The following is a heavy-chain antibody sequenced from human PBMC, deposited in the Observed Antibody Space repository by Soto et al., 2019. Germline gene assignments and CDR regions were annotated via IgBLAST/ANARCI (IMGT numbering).Heavy chain of an antibody. V-gene: IGHV1-18*04. CDR2: VSGNNGAS. CDR3: VRDQKYLRVNVNWFDS. D-gene: IGHD3-3*01. Sequence: QVQLMQSGTEVKKPGASVTVSCKASGYTSADFGISWVRQAPGQGLEWMGWVSGNNGASNPAPKAQGRITKKLATSTGVSYMALRSLRSDDTAIYYWVRDQKYLRVNVNWFDSWGQGTLVSVSS. J-gene: IGHJ5*01. CDR1: GYTSADFG.